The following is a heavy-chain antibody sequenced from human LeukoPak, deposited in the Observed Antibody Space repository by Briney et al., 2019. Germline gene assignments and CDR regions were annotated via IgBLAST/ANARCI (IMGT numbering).Heavy chain of an antibody. CDR2: LSGTGRYI. V-gene: IGHV3-21*06. CDR1: GFTFSSYT. J-gene: IGHJ3*02. Sequence: PGGSLRLSCAASGFTFSSYTMNWVRQAPGKGLEWVSSLSGTGRYIYYADLMKGRFTISRDNAKNSLYLQMKSLRAEDTAVYYCARSLRDAFDIWGQGTIVTVSS. CDR3: ARSLRDAFDI.